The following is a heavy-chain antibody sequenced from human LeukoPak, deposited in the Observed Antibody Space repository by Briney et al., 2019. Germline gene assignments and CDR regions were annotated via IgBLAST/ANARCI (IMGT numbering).Heavy chain of an antibody. CDR3: ARGGGSGYYPGDY. Sequence: PSETLSLTCTVSGGSISNYYWSWIRQPPGKGLEWIGYIFYTGSTKSNPSLNSRVTISVDTSKNQFSLRLSSVTAADTAVYYCARGGGSGYYPGDYWGQETLVTVSS. V-gene: IGHV4-59*01. CDR2: IFYTGST. D-gene: IGHD3-22*01. J-gene: IGHJ4*02. CDR1: GGSISNYY.